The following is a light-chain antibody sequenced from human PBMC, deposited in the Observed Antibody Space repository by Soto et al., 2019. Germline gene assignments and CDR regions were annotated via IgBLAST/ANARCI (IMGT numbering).Light chain of an antibody. CDR1: SSDVGGYNY. J-gene: IGLJ1*01. CDR3: SSYTSSSTLYV. CDR2: DVS. Sequence: LTQPASVSGSPGQSITISCTGTSSDVGGYNYVSWYQQHPGKAPRLMIYDVSNRPSGVSNRFSGSKSGNTASLTISGLQAEDEADYYCSSYTSSSTLYVFGTGTKVTVL. V-gene: IGLV2-14*01.